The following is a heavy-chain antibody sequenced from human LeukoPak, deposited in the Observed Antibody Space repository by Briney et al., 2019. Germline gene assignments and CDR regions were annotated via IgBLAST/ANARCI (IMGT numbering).Heavy chain of an antibody. D-gene: IGHD3-3*01. CDR1: GFTFSSYD. CDR2: IGTAGDT. Sequence: GGSLRLSCAASGFTFSSYDMHWVRQATGKGLEWVSAIGTAGDTYYPGSVKGRFTISRENAKNSLYLQMNSLRAGDTAVYYCARGRYLYYDFTQGAFDIWGQGTMVTVSS. J-gene: IGHJ3*02. CDR3: ARGRYLYYDFTQGAFDI. V-gene: IGHV3-13*01.